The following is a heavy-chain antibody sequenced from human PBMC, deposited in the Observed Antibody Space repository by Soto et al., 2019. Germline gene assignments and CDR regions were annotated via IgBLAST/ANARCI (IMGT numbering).Heavy chain of an antibody. CDR2: IKQDGSEK. D-gene: IGHD2-21*02. CDR3: ARDRRVVVTAILSRSYYFDY. J-gene: IGHJ4*02. Sequence: GGSLRLSCEASGFTFSSYWMSWVRQAPGKGLEWVANIKQDGSEKYYVDSVKGRFTISRDNAKNSLSLQMNSLRAEDTAVYFCARDRRVVVTAILSRSYYFDYWGQGTLVTVSS. V-gene: IGHV3-7*05. CDR1: GFTFSSYW.